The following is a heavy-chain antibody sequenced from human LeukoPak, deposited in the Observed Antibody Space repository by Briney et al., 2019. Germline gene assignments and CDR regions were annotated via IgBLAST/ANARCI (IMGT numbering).Heavy chain of an antibody. Sequence: ASVKVSCKPSRYTVTGYYMHWVRQAPGQRLEWKGWINANSGGTNYAQKVQGRVTMTRDTSISTAYMELSRLRSDDTAVYYCASESGVPAAIRKGLYAFDIWGQGTMVTVSS. CDR1: RYTVTGYY. V-gene: IGHV1-2*02. CDR2: INANSGGT. CDR3: ASESGVPAAIRKGLYAFDI. J-gene: IGHJ3*02. D-gene: IGHD2-2*02.